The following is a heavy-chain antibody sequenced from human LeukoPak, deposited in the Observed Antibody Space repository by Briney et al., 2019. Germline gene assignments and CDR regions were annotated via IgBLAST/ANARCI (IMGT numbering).Heavy chain of an antibody. CDR1: GFTFSSYG. V-gene: IGHV3-30*03. Sequence: GGSLRLSCAASGFTFSSYGMHWVRQAPGKGLEWVAVISYDGSNKYYADSVKGRFTISRDNSKNTLYLQMNSLRAEDTAVYYCARPGYCSSTSCYSAYDYWGQGTLVTVSS. D-gene: IGHD2-2*01. CDR3: ARPGYCSSTSCYSAYDY. J-gene: IGHJ4*02. CDR2: ISYDGSNK.